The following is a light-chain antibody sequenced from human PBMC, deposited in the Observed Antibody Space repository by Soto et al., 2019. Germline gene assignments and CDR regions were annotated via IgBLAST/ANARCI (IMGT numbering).Light chain of an antibody. J-gene: IGLJ3*02. Sequence: QSVLTQPASVSGSPGQSVTISCTGTSSDIGAYDYVSWYQQHPGGVPKLLIYDVSSRPSGVSSRFSGAKSGNTASLTISGLQAEDEAHYYCCAYGGSGNWVFGGGTQLTVL. CDR3: CAYGGSGNWV. CDR2: DVS. CDR1: SSDIGAYDY. V-gene: IGLV2-14*03.